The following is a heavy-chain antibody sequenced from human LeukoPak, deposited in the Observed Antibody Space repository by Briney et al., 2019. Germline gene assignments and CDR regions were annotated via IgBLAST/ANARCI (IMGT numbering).Heavy chain of an antibody. V-gene: IGHV3-23*01. CDR1: GFTFSSYA. Sequence: SGGSLSLSCAASGFTFSSYAMSWVRQAPGKGLEWVSAISGSGGSTYYADSVKGRFTISRDNSKNTLYLQMNSLRAEDTAVYYCAKDASSGWFNDAFDIWGQGTMVTVSS. D-gene: IGHD6-19*01. CDR2: ISGSGGST. J-gene: IGHJ3*02. CDR3: AKDASSGWFNDAFDI.